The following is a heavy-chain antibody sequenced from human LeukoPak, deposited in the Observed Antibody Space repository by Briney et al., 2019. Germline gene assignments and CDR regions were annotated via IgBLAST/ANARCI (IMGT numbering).Heavy chain of an antibody. J-gene: IGHJ6*03. CDR3: ARHVDTDYYYYMDV. Sequence: PSETLSLTCAVYGGSFSGYYWSWIRQPPGKGLEWIGEINHSGSTNYNPSLKSRVTISVDTSKNQFSLKLSSVTAADTAVYYCARHVDTDYYYYMDVWGKGTTVTVSS. CDR1: GGSFSGYY. D-gene: IGHD5-18*01. V-gene: IGHV4-34*01. CDR2: INHSGST.